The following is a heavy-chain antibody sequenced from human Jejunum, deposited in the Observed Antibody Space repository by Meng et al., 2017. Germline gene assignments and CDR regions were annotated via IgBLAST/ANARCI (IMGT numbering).Heavy chain of an antibody. J-gene: IGHJ4*02. CDR2: INAGNGNT. CDR3: ARDPTGGSFHYFDS. V-gene: IGHV1-3*01. D-gene: IGHD1-14*01. Sequence: QVQLVQSGAELKKPGASGKSSCKASGNTFTTNTSHWVRQAPGQRPEWMGWINAGNGNTKYSLKFQNRVTLTRDTSASTAYMELNSLTSADTAVYYCARDPTGGSFHYFDSWGQGALVTVSS. CDR1: GNTFTTNT.